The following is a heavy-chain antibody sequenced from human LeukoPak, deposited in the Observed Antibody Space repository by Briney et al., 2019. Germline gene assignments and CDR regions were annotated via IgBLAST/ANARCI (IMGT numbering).Heavy chain of an antibody. J-gene: IGHJ4*02. V-gene: IGHV4-34*12. CDR3: ARAHRITIFGVVIIPGGFDY. D-gene: IGHD3-3*01. CDR2: IIQMGST. Sequence: SETLSLTSAVYGRSFGGYYWGWIRQPPGKGLEWIGEIIQMGSTNYNPSLKSRVTISVDTSKHQFSLKLSSVTAADTAVYYCARAHRITIFGVVIIPGGFDYWGQGTLVTVSS. CDR1: GRSFGGYY.